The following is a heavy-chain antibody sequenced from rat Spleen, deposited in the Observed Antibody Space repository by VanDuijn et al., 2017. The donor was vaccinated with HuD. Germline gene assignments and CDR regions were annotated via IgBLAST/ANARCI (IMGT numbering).Heavy chain of an antibody. J-gene: IGHJ2*01. Sequence: EVQLVESDGGLVQPGRSLKLSCAASGFTFNNYDMAWVRQAPTKGLEWVASISPSGGGTWYRDSVKGRFTISTDNAKSTLSLQMDSLRSEDTATYYCARRHYGYTDYFDYWGQGVMVTVSS. CDR2: ISPSGGGT. CDR3: ARRHYGYTDYFDY. V-gene: IGHV5S23*01. D-gene: IGHD1-9*01. CDR1: GFTFNNYD.